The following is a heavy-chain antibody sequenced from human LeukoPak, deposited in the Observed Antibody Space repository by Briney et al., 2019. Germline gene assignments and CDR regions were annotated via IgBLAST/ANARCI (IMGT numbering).Heavy chain of an antibody. D-gene: IGHD1-7*01. J-gene: IGHJ4*02. V-gene: IGHV1-18*01. CDR1: NYTFTSSG. Sequence: ASVKVSCKASNYTFTSSGIGCVRPAPGQGLECMGWITTYNGNTNYTQKLQGRVTMSTDTSTSTAYLELRSLNSNDTAVYYCAREYNWNYEYWGQGTLVTVSS. CDR3: AREYNWNYEY. CDR2: ITTYNGNT.